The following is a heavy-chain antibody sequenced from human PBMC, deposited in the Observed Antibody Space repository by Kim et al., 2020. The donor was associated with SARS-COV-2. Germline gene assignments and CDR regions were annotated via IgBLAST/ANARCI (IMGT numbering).Heavy chain of an antibody. D-gene: IGHD2-15*01. CDR3: VKDITPGGADD. V-gene: IGHV3-9*01. J-gene: IGHJ6*02. CDR1: GFTIDEHA. CDR2: IMWDSARV. Sequence: GGSLRLSCAASGFTIDEHAMHWVRQVPGKGLEWVSGIMWDSARVGYADSVKGRFTISRDNAKKSLFLQMNSLRPEDTALYYCVKDITPGGADDWGQG.